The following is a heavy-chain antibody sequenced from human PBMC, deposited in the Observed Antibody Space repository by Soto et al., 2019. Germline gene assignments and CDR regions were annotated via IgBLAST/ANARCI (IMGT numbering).Heavy chain of an antibody. CDR1: GGTFSSYA. D-gene: IGHD2-21*02. V-gene: IGHV1-69*13. CDR2: IIPIFGTA. Sequence: SVKVSCKASGGTFSSYAISWVRQAPGQGLEWMGGIIPIFGTANYAQKFQGRVTITADESTSTAYMELSSLRSEDTAVYYCARVLAYCGGDCSNAFDPWGQGTLVTVSS. J-gene: IGHJ5*02. CDR3: ARVLAYCGGDCSNAFDP.